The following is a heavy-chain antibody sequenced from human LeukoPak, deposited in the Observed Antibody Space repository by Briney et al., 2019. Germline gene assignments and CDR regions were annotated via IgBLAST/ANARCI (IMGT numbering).Heavy chain of an antibody. Sequence: GGSLRLSCAASAFTFNTNPMAWVRQAPGKGLEWVSLISDSGGRTYYADSVKGRFTISRDSSKNTLFLQMSSLRVEDTAIYYCAKERQTTTAFDSWGQGTLVTVSS. CDR3: AKERQTTTAFDS. V-gene: IGHV3-23*01. D-gene: IGHD4-17*01. CDR2: ISDSGGRT. CDR1: AFTFNTNP. J-gene: IGHJ4*02.